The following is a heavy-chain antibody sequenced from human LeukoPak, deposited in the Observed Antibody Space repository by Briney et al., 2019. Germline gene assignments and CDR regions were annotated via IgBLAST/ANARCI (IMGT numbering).Heavy chain of an antibody. D-gene: IGHD6-13*01. CDR1: GGSFSGYY. CDR3: ARGWDSSSWYYYYYMDV. Sequence: SETLSLTCAVYGGSFSGYYWSWIRQPPGKGLEWIGEINHSGSTNYNPSLKSRITISVDTSKNQFSLKLSSVTAAETAVYYCARGWDSSSWYYYYYMDVWGKGTTVTVSS. V-gene: IGHV4-34*01. J-gene: IGHJ6*03. CDR2: INHSGST.